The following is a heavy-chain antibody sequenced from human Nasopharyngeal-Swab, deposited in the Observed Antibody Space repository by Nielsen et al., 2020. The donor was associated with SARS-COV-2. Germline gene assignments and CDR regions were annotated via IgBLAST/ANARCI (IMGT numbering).Heavy chain of an antibody. CDR2: IIPIFGTA. V-gene: IGHV1-69*13. D-gene: IGHD3-9*01. Sequence: SVKVSCKASGGTFSSYAISWVRQAPGQGLEWMGGIIPIFGTANYAQKFQGRVTITADESTSTAYMELSSLRSEDTAVYYCARDVPYYDILTGYYVSGRDHFDYWGQGTLVTVSS. CDR3: ARDVPYYDILTGYYVSGRDHFDY. J-gene: IGHJ4*02. CDR1: GGTFSSYA.